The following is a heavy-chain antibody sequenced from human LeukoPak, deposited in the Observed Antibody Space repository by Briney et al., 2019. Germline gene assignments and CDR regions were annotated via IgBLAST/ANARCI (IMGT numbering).Heavy chain of an antibody. CDR2: ISGTGNKE. V-gene: IGHV3-11*01. CDR1: GFTFSHYY. D-gene: IGHD3-10*01. CDR3: ARVSRGNLAH. Sequence: GGSLRLSCVTSGFTFSHYYMTWIRQAPGKGLEWVSYISGTGNKEYYADSVKGRFTISRDNAQNSLYLQMSSLRAEDTAIYYCARVSRGNLAHWGQGTLVTVSS. J-gene: IGHJ4*02.